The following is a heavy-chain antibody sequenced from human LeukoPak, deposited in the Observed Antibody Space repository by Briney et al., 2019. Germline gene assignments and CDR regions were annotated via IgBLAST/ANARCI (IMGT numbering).Heavy chain of an antibody. J-gene: IGHJ3*02. CDR3: ARAPILWWSSPDAFDI. Sequence: PSETLSLTCTVSGGSISSYYWSWIRQPPGKGLEWIGYIYYSGSTNYNPSLKSRVTISVDTSKNQFSLKLSSVTAADTAVYYCARAPILWWSSPDAFDIWGQGTMVTVSS. V-gene: IGHV4-59*01. CDR1: GGSISSYY. CDR2: IYYSGST. D-gene: IGHD2-21*01.